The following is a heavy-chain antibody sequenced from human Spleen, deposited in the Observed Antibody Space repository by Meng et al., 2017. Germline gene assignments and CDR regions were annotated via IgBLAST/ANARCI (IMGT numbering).Heavy chain of an antibody. Sequence: QGRLLQSGAEVKTPGASVKVSCKTSGYNFPDYYIHWVRRAPGQGLEWMGGIIPIFGTANYAQKFQGRVTITADKSTSTAYMELSSLRSEDTAVYYCAPDPPLEGSSTSCWGQGTLVTVSS. CDR2: IIPIFGTA. D-gene: IGHD2-2*01. CDR1: GYNFPDYY. V-gene: IGHV1-69*06. CDR3: APDPPLEGSSTSC. J-gene: IGHJ4*02.